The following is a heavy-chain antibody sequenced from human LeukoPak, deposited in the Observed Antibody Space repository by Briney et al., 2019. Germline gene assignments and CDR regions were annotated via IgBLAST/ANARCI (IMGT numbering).Heavy chain of an antibody. CDR3: TCDLDRSDGL. CDR1: GFTFSNYV. V-gene: IGHV3-64*01. J-gene: IGHJ3*01. CDR2: ISGDGDRT. Sequence: GGSLRLSCAASGFTFSNYVMHWVRQAPGKGLEYVSAISGDGDRTYHANSVKDRFTISRDNAKNSLYLQMNSLRAEDTAVYYCTCDLDRSDGLWGQGTMVTVSS. D-gene: IGHD2-8*01.